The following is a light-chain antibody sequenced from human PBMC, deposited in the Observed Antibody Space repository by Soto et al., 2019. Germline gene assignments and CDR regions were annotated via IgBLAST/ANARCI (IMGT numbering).Light chain of an antibody. V-gene: IGKV3-15*01. CDR2: GAS. CDR3: QQYGNSPIT. Sequence: VVMTLSPTTLSASPGQSATLSCRASQSVSSNLAWYQQKHGQAPRLLIYGASIRATGIPARFSGSGYGTDFNLTISRLETEDFAVYYCQQYGNSPITFGQGTRLEIK. J-gene: IGKJ5*01. CDR1: QSVSSN.